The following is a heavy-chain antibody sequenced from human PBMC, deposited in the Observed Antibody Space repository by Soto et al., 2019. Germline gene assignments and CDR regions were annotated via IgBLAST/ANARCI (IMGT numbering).Heavy chain of an antibody. CDR2: INPSGGST. CDR1: GYTFTSYY. Sequence: QVQLVQSGAEVKKPGASVKFSCKASGYTFTSYYMHWVRQAPGQGLEWMGIINPSGGSTSYAQKFQGRVTMTRDTSTSTVYMELSSLRSEDTAVYYCARECRGDGGAPAALQHWGQGTLVTVSS. CDR3: ARECRGDGGAPAALQH. D-gene: IGHD3-16*01. V-gene: IGHV1-46*01. J-gene: IGHJ1*01.